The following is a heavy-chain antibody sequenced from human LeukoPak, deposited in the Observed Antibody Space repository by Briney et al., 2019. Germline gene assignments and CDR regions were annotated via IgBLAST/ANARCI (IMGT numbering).Heavy chain of an antibody. V-gene: IGHV3-7*05. CDR2: INQDGSAK. CDR1: GFLFSNSW. D-gene: IGHD5-12*01. J-gene: IGHJ4*02. Sequence: HPGGSLRLSCADSGFLFSNSWMAWVRQAPGRGLEWLANINQDGSAKTCVDSVKGRFTISRDNAKNSLYLQMNSLRAEDTAMYYCARDSGYNAFDYWGQGTLVTV. CDR3: ARDSGYNAFDY.